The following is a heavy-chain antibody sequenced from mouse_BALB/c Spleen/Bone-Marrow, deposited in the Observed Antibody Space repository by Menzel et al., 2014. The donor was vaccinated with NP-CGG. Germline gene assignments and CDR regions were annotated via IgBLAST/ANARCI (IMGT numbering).Heavy chain of an antibody. Sequence: EVQLVESGGGLVQPGGSLRLSCATSGFTFTDYYMNWVRQPPGKALEWLGFIRNKANGYTTEYNASVKGRFTISRDNSQSILYLQMNTLRAEDSATYYCARDRGGLLFDYWGQGTTLTVSS. D-gene: IGHD1-1*01. J-gene: IGHJ2*01. CDR1: GFTFTDYY. CDR2: IRNKANGYTT. CDR3: ARDRGGLLFDY. V-gene: IGHV7-3*02.